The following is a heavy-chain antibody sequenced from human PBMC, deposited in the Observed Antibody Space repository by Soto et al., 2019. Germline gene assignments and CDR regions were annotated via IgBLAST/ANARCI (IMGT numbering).Heavy chain of an antibody. Sequence: QITLKESGPTLVKPTHTLTLTCTFSGFSLSTSGVGLGWIRQPPGKALAWLALIYWDDDKRYSPSLKSRLTITKDTSKNQVVLTMTNMDPVDTATYYCAHKGYDSPYFDYWGQGTLVTVSS. CDR3: AHKGYDSPYFDY. CDR1: GFSLSTSGVG. D-gene: IGHD3-22*01. V-gene: IGHV2-5*02. CDR2: IYWDDDK. J-gene: IGHJ4*02.